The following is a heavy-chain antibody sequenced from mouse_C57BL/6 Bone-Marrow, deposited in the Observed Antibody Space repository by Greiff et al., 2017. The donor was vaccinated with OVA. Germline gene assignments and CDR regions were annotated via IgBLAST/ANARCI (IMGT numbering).Heavy chain of an antibody. CDR3: ARRDYDWYFDV. J-gene: IGHJ1*03. CDR1: GFTFSSYT. CDR2: ISGGGVNT. Sequence: DVMLVESGGGLVKPGGSLKLSCAASGFTFSSYTMSWVRQTPEKRLEWVATISGGGVNTYYPDSVKGRFTISRDNVKNTMYMQMSSLRSEDTALYYCARRDYDWYFDVWGTGTTVTVSS. V-gene: IGHV5-9*01. D-gene: IGHD1-1*02.